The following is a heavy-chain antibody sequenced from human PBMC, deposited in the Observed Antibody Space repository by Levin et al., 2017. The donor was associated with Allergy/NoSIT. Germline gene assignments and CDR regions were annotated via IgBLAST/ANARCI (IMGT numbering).Heavy chain of an antibody. V-gene: IGHV3-30*18. J-gene: IGHJ4*02. CDR2: ISYDGSNK. D-gene: IGHD2-15*01. CDR3: AKVRLRYCSGGSCYSGIDY. CDR1: GFTFSSYG. Sequence: GESLKISCAASGFTFSSYGMHWVRQAPGKGLEWVAVISYDGSNKYYADSVKGRFTISRDNSKNTLYLQMNSLRAEDTAVYYCAKVRLRYCSGGSCYSGIDYWGQGTLVTVSS.